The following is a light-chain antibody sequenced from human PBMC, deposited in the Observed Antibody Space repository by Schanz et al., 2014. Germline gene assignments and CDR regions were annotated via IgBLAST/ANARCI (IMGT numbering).Light chain of an antibody. Sequence: DIVMTQSPLSLPVTPGEPASISCRSSQSLLHSNGYTYLDWYLQKPGQSPQLLIYLGFNRASGVPDRFSGSGSGTDFTLKISRVEAGDVGVYYCMQALQSPLTFGGGTKVEIK. CDR1: QSLLHSNGYTY. V-gene: IGKV2-28*01. J-gene: IGKJ4*01. CDR3: MQALQSPLT. CDR2: LGF.